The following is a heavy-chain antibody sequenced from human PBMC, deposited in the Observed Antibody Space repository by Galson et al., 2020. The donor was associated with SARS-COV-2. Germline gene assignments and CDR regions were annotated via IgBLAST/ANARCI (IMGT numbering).Heavy chain of an antibody. D-gene: IGHD3-22*01. CDR1: GGSISSSNW. Sequence: SETLSLTCAVSGGSISSSNWWSWVRQPPGKGLEWIGEIYHSGSTNYNPSLKSRVTISVDKSKNQFSLKLSSVTAADTAVYYCARHASGYYYDSSFDYWGQGTLVTVSS. J-gene: IGHJ4*02. V-gene: IGHV4-4*02. CDR2: IYHSGST. CDR3: ARHASGYYYDSSFDY.